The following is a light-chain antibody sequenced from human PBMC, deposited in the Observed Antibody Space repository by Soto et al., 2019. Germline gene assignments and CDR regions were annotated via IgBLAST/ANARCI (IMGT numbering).Light chain of an antibody. Sequence: SALTQPASLSGSPGQAITISCTGTSSDVGGYNYVSWYQQHPGKAPKLMIYDVSNRPSGVSNRFSGSKSGNTASLTISGLQAEDEADYYCSSYTSSSTEFGGGTKVTVL. CDR2: DVS. J-gene: IGLJ2*01. V-gene: IGLV2-14*01. CDR3: SSYTSSSTE. CDR1: SSDVGGYNY.